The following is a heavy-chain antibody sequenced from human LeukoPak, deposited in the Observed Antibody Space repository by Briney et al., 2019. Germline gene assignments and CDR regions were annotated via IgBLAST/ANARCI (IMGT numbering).Heavy chain of an antibody. CDR1: GFTFDDYA. CDR3: AKAQTGYSSGWYYFDY. D-gene: IGHD6-19*01. J-gene: IGHJ4*02. Sequence: GRSLRLSCAASGFTFDDYAMHWVRQAPGKGLEWVSGISWNSGSIGYADSVKGRFTISRDNAKNSLYLRMNSLRAEDTALYYCAKAQTGYSSGWYYFDYWGQGTLVTVSS. CDR2: ISWNSGSI. V-gene: IGHV3-9*01.